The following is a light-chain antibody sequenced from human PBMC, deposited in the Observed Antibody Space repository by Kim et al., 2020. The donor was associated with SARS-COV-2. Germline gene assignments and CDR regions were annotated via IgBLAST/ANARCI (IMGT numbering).Light chain of an antibody. J-gene: IGLJ3*02. CDR2: DVN. CDR3: SSYIRGSTLVM. Sequence: QSVLTQPASVSGSPGQSITISCTGTTIDIGGDKYVSWYLQHPGKAPKLMIYDVNNRPSGVSTRFSGSKSGNTASLTISGLQAADEAAYYCSSYIRGSTLVMFGGGTQLTVL. CDR1: TIDIGGDKY. V-gene: IGLV2-14*03.